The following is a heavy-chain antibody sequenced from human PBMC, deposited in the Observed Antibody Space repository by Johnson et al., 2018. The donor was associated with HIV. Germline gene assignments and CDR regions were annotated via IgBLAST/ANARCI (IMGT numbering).Heavy chain of an antibody. CDR1: GFTFSSYG. Sequence: QVQLVESGGGVVQPGGSLRLSCAASGFTFSSYGMHWVRQAPGKGLEWVAFIRYDGSNKYYADSVKGRFTISRDNSKNSLYLQMNSLRPEDTALYYCARGASPYYDILTGAGAFDIWGQGTMVTVSS. J-gene: IGHJ3*02. CDR3: ARGASPYYDILTGAGAFDI. D-gene: IGHD3-9*01. V-gene: IGHV3-30*02. CDR2: IRYDGSNK.